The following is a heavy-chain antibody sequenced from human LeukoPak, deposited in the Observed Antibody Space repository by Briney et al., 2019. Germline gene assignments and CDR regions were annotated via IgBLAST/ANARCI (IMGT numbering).Heavy chain of an antibody. CDR2: IYYSGST. J-gene: IGHJ4*02. CDR1: GGSISSGGYY. Sequence: PSETLSLTCTVSGGSISSGGYYWGWIRQPPGKGLEWIGSIYYSGSTYYNPSLKSRVTISVDTSKNQFSLKLSSVTAADTAVYYCARRGYCSSTSCYTDQDYWGQGTLVTVSS. V-gene: IGHV4-39*01. CDR3: ARRGYCSSTSCYTDQDY. D-gene: IGHD2-2*02.